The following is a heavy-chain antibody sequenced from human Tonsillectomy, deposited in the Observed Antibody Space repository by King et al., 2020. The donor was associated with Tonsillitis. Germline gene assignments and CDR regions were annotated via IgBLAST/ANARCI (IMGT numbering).Heavy chain of an antibody. CDR1: GFTFSCYS. J-gene: IGHJ4*02. V-gene: IGHV3-23*04. CDR3: AKRSGSYHFDY. D-gene: IGHD1-26*01. Sequence: VQLVGSGGGLVQPGGSLRLSCAASGFTFSCYSMSWVRQAPGKGLEWVSAISGSGGCTYTADSVKGRFTISRDNSKNTLYLQMNSLGAEDTAVYYCAKRSGSYHFDYWGQGTLVTVSS. CDR2: ISGSGGCT.